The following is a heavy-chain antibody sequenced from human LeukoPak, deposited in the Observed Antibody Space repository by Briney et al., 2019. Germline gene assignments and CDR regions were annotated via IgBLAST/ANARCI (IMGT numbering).Heavy chain of an antibody. CDR1: GFTFSSYA. CDR3: AFLGGGWLDAFDI. J-gene: IGHJ3*02. V-gene: IGHV3-64D*09. D-gene: IGHD5-24*01. CDR2: ISSSGGST. Sequence: GGALRLSCSASGFTFSSYAMHWVRQAPGKGLEYVSTISSSGGSTYYIASVKGRFTISRDSSKNTLYLQMSSLRAEDTAVYYCAFLGGGWLDAFDIWGQGTMVTVSS.